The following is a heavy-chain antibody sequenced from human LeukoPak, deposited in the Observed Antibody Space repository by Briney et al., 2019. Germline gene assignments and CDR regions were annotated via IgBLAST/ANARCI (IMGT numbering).Heavy chain of an antibody. CDR1: GGSISSSSYY. J-gene: IGHJ5*02. CDR3: ARDLGYSGFDWAP. Sequence: SETLSLTCTVSGGSISSSSYYWGWIRQPPGKRLEWVGSIYSSGNTYYNPTLKSRVTISVDTSKNQFSLNLTSVTAVDAAVYYCARDLGYSGFDWAPWGQGTLVTVSS. D-gene: IGHD5-12*01. V-gene: IGHV4-39*07. CDR2: IYSSGNT.